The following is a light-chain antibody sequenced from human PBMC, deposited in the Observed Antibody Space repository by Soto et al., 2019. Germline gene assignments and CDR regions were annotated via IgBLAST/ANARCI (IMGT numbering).Light chain of an antibody. CDR2: VKSDGSH. CDR3: QTWGAGHVV. CDR1: SGHSSYA. Sequence: QSVLTQSPSASASPGASVKLTCTLSSGHSSYAIAWHQQQTEKGPRYLMKVKSDGSHTKGDGIPDRFSGSSSGAERYLTISSLQSEDEADYYCQTWGAGHVVFGGGTKLTVL. J-gene: IGLJ2*01. V-gene: IGLV4-69*01.